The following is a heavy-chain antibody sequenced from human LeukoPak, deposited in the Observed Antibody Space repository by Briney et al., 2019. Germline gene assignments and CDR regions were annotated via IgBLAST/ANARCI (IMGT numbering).Heavy chain of an antibody. J-gene: IGHJ3*02. V-gene: IGHV4-4*07. Sequence: SETLSLTCTVSGGSISSYYWSWIRQPAGKGLEWIGRIYTSGSTNYNPSLKSRATMSVDTSKNQLSLKLSSVTAADTAVYYCARGHGYYDFWSGYFSLDAFDIWGQGQWSPSLQ. CDR3: ARGHGYYDFWSGYFSLDAFDI. D-gene: IGHD3-3*01. CDR1: GGSISSYY. CDR2: IYTSGST.